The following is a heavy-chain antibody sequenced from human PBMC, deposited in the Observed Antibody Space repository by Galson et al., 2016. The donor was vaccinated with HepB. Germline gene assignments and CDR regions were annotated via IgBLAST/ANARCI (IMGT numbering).Heavy chain of an antibody. D-gene: IGHD2-15*01. CDR1: GFSVSDNY. V-gene: IGHV3-53*01. CDR2: IYSGSGGNT. Sequence: SLRLSCAASGFSVSDNYLSWVRQAPGKGPEWVSVIYSGSGGNTYYAGSVKGRFIISRDNSKNTLYLQMTSLGAEDTAIYYCARALGGYCSGGSCYSGRPHGMDVWGQGTTVTVSS. J-gene: IGHJ6*02. CDR3: ARALGGYCSGGSCYSGRPHGMDV.